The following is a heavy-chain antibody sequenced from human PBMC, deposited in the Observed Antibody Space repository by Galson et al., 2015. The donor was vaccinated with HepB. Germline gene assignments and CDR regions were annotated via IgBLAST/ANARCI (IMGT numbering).Heavy chain of an antibody. V-gene: IGHV3-23*01. CDR1: GFTFSTYA. CDR3: AKDISTGRSGWYGDSDY. D-gene: IGHD6-19*01. CDR2: VSGSASST. Sequence: SLRLSCAASGFTFSTYAMSWVRRASGKGLEWVSAVSGSASSTYYADSVKGRFTISRDNSKNTVYLQMNSLRVEDTAVYYCAKDISTGRSGWYGDSDYWGQGTLVTVSS. J-gene: IGHJ4*02.